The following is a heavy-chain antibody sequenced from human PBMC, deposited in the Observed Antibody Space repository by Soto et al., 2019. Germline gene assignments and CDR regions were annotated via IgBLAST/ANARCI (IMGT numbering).Heavy chain of an antibody. D-gene: IGHD2-8*01. V-gene: IGHV4-4*07. J-gene: IGHJ6*02. CDR3: ARELVVLMVYARVNYYYGMDV. CDR1: GGSISSYY. Sequence: PSETLSLTCTVSGGSISSYYWSWIRQPAGKGLEWIGRIYTSGSTNYNPSLKSRVTMSVDTSKNQFSLKRSSVTAADTAVYYCARELVVLMVYARVNYYYGMDVWGQGTTVTVSS. CDR2: IYTSGST.